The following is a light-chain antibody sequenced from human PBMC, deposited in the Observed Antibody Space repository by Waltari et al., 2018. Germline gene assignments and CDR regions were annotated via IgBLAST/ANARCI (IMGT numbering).Light chain of an antibody. J-gene: IGKJ3*01. CDR3: QQGYNYPFT. Sequence: IQMTQSPSSLSASVGDTVTITCQASQGIGNNLNWYQQKPGKAPKLLIYRASSLQSGIPSWFSGSGSGTDFTLTISSLQPEDFATYYCQQGYNYPFTFGPGTKLDVK. CDR1: QGIGNN. CDR2: RAS. V-gene: IGKV1-6*01.